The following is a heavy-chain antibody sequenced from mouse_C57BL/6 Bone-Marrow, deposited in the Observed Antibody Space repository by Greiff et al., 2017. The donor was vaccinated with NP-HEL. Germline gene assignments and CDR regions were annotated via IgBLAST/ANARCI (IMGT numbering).Heavy chain of an antibody. CDR1: GFNFKDDY. J-gene: IGHJ4*01. CDR3: TTWEAMDY. D-gene: IGHD4-1*01. Sequence: EVQLQQSGAELVRPGASVKLSCTASGFNFKDDYMHWVKQRPEQGLEWIGWIDPENGDTEYASKFQGKATITADTSSNTAYLQLSSLTSEDTAVYYCTTWEAMDYWGQGTSVTVSS. V-gene: IGHV14-4*01. CDR2: IDPENGDT.